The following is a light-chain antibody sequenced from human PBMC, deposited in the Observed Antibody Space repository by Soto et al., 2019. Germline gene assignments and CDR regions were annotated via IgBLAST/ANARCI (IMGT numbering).Light chain of an antibody. CDR3: QQYGSSPGT. CDR1: QSVSSSY. V-gene: IGKV3-20*01. Sequence: EIVLTQSPGTLSLSPGERATLSCRASQSVSSSYLAWYQQKPGQAPRLLIYGASSRATGIPDRFSGSGSGTVFTLTISRLEPEDFAVYYCQQYGSSPGTFGGGTKVVIK. CDR2: GAS. J-gene: IGKJ4*01.